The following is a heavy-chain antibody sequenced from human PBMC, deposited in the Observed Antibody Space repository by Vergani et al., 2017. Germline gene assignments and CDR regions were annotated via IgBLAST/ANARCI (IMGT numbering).Heavy chain of an antibody. D-gene: IGHD6-19*01. V-gene: IGHV1-69*18. CDR3: ASGIAVAGTNYYYGMDV. CDR1: GGTFSSYA. Sequence: QVQLVQSGAEVKKPGSSVKVSCKASGGTFSSYAISWVRQAPGQGLEWMGRIIPIFGTANYAQKFQGRVTITADESTSTAYMELSSLRSEDTAVYYCASGIAVAGTNYYYGMDVWGQGTMVTVSS. J-gene: IGHJ6*02. CDR2: IIPIFGTA.